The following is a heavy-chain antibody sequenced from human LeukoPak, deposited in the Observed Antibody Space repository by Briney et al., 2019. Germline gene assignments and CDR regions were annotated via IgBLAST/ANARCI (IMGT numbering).Heavy chain of an antibody. J-gene: IGHJ5*02. V-gene: IGHV1-2*02. Sequence: ASVKVSCKXSGYTFTGYYMHWVRQAPGQGLEWMGSINPNSGGTNYAQKFQGRVTMTRDTSISTAYMELSRLRSDDTAVYYCARPYCSSTSCYGWFDPWGQGTLVTVSS. CDR1: GYTFTGYY. CDR3: ARPYCSSTSCYGWFDP. D-gene: IGHD2-2*01. CDR2: INPNSGGT.